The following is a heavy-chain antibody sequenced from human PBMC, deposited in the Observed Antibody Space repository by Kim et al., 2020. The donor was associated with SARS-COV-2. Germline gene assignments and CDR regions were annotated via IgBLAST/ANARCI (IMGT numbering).Heavy chain of an antibody. V-gene: IGHV4-39*01. Sequence: SETLSLTCTVSGASISTSASYWGWIRQPPGKGLEWIGSISYTGTTYSNPSLKSRVTISVDTSQNQFSLRLNSVTATDPPVYYCSRHGSFSCGYDPWVQGT. CDR1: GASISTSASY. CDR3: SRHGSFSCGYDP. D-gene: IGHD3-22*01. CDR2: ISYTGTT. J-gene: IGHJ5*02.